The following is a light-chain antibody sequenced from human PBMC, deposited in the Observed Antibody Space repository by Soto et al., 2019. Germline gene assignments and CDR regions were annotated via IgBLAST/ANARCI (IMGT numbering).Light chain of an antibody. V-gene: IGKV3-15*01. Sequence: EVVMTQSPATLSVSPVERATLSCRASHSVSSSLAWYQQKPGQAPRLLIYDASTRATGIPARFSGSGSGTEFTLTISSLQSEDFAVYYCQQYNNWPFTFGQGTRLEIK. CDR1: HSVSSS. CDR2: DAS. CDR3: QQYNNWPFT. J-gene: IGKJ5*01.